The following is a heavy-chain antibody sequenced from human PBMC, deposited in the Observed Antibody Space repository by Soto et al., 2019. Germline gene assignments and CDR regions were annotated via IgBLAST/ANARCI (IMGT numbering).Heavy chain of an antibody. D-gene: IGHD4-17*01. V-gene: IGHV3-15*07. CDR3: TTDVYGDYVYWFDP. CDR2: IKSKTDGGTT. CDR1: GFTFSNAW. J-gene: IGHJ5*02. Sequence: EVQLVESGGGLVKPGGSLRLSCAASGFTFSNAWMNWVRQAPGKGLEWVGRIKSKTDGGTTDYAAPVKGRFTISREDSKNTLYLQMNRLKTEDTAVYYCTTDVYGDYVYWFDPWGQGTLVTVSS.